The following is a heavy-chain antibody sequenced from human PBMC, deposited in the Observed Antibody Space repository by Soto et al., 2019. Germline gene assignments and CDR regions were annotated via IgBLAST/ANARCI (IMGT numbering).Heavy chain of an antibody. Sequence: PSATLSLTCSVSGGSINNYYWSWIRQPPGRGLEWIGYIYYSGSVNYNPSLKSRVTISVDTSKNQFSLKLRSVNAADPAMYYSTRYPLHCSGGNCYNFYYGLDVWGQGTTVTVSS. D-gene: IGHD2-15*01. J-gene: IGHJ6*02. CDR2: IYYSGSV. V-gene: IGHV4-59*01. CDR3: TRYPLHCSGGNCYNFYYGLDV. CDR1: GGSINNYY.